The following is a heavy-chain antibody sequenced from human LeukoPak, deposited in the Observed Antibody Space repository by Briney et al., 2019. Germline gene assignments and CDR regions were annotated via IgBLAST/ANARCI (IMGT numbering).Heavy chain of an antibody. D-gene: IGHD1-1*01. CDR2: MNPSSGNT. CDR3: ARGPSGHRSDFDY. V-gene: IGHV1-8*02. J-gene: IGHJ4*02. Sequence: ASVKVSCKASGYTFSNYDINWVRQATGQGLEWMAWMNPSSGNTAYARKFQGRVTLTRDTSIDTAYMELSSLRSEDTAVYYCARGPSGHRSDFDYWGQGTLVTVSS. CDR1: GYTFSNYD.